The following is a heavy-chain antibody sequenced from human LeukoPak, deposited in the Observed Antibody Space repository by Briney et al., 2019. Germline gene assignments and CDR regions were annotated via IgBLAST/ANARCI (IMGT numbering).Heavy chain of an antibody. D-gene: IGHD6-6*01. CDR2: ISWNSGSI. Sequence: GGSLRLSCAASGFTFDDYAMHWVRQAPGKGLEWVSGISWNSGSIGYADSVKGRFTISRDNAKNSLYLQMNSLRAEDTALYYCAKSGQGSSYYFDYWGQGTLVTVSS. J-gene: IGHJ4*02. V-gene: IGHV3-9*01. CDR1: GFTFDDYA. CDR3: AKSGQGSSYYFDY.